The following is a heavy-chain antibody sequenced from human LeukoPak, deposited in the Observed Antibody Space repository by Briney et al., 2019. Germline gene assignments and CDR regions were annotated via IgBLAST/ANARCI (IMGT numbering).Heavy chain of an antibody. V-gene: IGHV1-46*01. CDR2: INPSGGST. Sequence: ASVKVSCKASGYTFTSYYMHWVRQAPGQGLEWMGIINPSGGSTSYAQKFQGRVTMTRDMSTSTVYMELSSLRSDDTAVYYCARLSAPGFLEWLGKFDYWGQGTLVTVSS. CDR1: GYTFTSYY. J-gene: IGHJ4*02. CDR3: ARLSAPGFLEWLGKFDY. D-gene: IGHD3-3*01.